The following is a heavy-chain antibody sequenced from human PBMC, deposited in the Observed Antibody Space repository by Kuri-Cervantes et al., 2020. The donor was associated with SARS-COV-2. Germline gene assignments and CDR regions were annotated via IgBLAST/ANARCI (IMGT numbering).Heavy chain of an antibody. J-gene: IGHJ3*02. CDR3: AREDAFDI. CDR1: GYTFTSYG. Sequence: GESLKISCKGSGYTFTSYGISWVRQAPGQGLEWMGWISAYNGNTNYAQKLQGRVTMTTDTSTSTAYMELRSLRSDDTAVYYCAREDAFDIWGQGIMVTVSS. CDR2: ISAYNGNT. V-gene: IGHV1-18*01.